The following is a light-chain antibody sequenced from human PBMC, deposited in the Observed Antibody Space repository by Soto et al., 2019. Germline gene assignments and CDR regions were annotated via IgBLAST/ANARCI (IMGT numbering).Light chain of an antibody. J-gene: IGKJ1*01. V-gene: IGKV1-5*01. Sequence: DIQMTQSPSSLSASVGYRFTITCLASQSISSWLDWYQQKPGKAPKLLIYAASSLESGVPSRFSGSGSGTEFTLTISSLQTDDFATYYCQHYNSYWTFGQGTKVDIK. CDR3: QHYNSYWT. CDR1: QSISSW. CDR2: AAS.